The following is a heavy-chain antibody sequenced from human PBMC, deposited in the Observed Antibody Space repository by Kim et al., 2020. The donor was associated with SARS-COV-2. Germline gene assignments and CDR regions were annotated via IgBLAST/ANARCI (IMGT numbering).Heavy chain of an antibody. CDR3: ARDNVIAVAEGGNAFGI. CDR1: GGSISSSNW. D-gene: IGHD6-19*01. CDR2: IYHSGST. J-gene: IGHJ3*02. V-gene: IGHV4-4*02. Sequence: SETLSLTCAVSGGSISSSNWWSWVRQPPGKGLEWIGEIYHSGSTNYNPSLKSRVTISVDKSKNQFSLKLSSVTAADTAVYYCARDNVIAVAEGGNAFGIWGQGTMVAVSS.